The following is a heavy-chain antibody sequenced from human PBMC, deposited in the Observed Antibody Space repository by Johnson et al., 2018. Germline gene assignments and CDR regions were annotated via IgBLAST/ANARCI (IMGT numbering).Heavy chain of an antibody. CDR3: AGVRVVVAATDAFDI. CDR1: GFTFSSYG. CDR2: IWYDGSNK. D-gene: IGHD2-15*01. V-gene: IGHV3-33*01. Sequence: QVQLVQSGGGVVQPGRSLRLSCAASGFTFSSYGMHWVRQAPGKGLEWVAVIWYDGSNKYYADSVKGRFTISRDNSKNTLYLQMNGLRAEDTAVYYGAGVRVVVAATDAFDIWGQGTMVTVSS. J-gene: IGHJ3*02.